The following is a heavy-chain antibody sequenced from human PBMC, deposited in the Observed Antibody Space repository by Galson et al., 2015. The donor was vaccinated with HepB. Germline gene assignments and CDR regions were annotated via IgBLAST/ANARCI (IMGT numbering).Heavy chain of an antibody. J-gene: IGHJ2*01. CDR2: INSDGSST. V-gene: IGHV3-74*01. CDR1: GFTFSSYW. CDR3: AREAVVNWYFDL. D-gene: IGHD2-15*01. Sequence: SLRLSCAASGFTFSSYWMHWVRQAPGKGLVWVSRINSDGSSTSYADSVKGRFTISRDNAKNTLYLQMNSLRAEDTAVYYCAREAVVNWYFDLWGRGTLVTVSS.